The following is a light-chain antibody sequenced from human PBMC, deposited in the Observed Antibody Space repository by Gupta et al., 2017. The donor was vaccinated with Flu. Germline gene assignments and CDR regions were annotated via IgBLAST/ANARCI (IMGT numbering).Light chain of an antibody. J-gene: IGKJ1*01. CDR1: QSLVYSDGSTY. CDR2: QVS. Sequence: NSCRYSQSLVYSDGSTYFHLFQQRPGQSPRRLIYQVSHRESGVPDRFSGSGSGTDFILKISRVEAEDVGVYYCMQGSRWPWAFGQGTKVEIK. V-gene: IGKV2-30*01. CDR3: MQGSRWPWA.